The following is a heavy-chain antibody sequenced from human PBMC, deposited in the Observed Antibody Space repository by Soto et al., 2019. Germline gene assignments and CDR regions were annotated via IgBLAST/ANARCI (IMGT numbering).Heavy chain of an antibody. CDR2: ISGSGGST. CDR3: AKDILPIAVAAP. J-gene: IGHJ5*02. V-gene: IGHV3-23*01. CDR1: GFSCSSYA. D-gene: IGHD6-19*01. Sequence: EVPLLESGGGLVQPGGSLSLSGAASGFSCSSYAMSWVRHARGKGLEWVSAISGSGGSTYYADSVKGRFTISRDNSKNTLYLQMNSLRAEDTAVYYCAKDILPIAVAAPWGQGTLVTVSS.